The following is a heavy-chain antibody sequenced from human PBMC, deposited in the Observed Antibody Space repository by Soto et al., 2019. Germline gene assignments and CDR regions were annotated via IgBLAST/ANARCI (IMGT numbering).Heavy chain of an antibody. Sequence: QGQLVQSGGEAKKPGASVKVSCKASGYTFTRYGISWVRQAPRQGLEWMGWISGYNGDTNYAQKFQGRVTMTIDTPTSTAYMELRSRTSHDTAVYYCAKNGQPPYYYYGMDVWGQGTTVTVSS. CDR2: ISGYNGDT. D-gene: IGHD2-8*01. J-gene: IGHJ6*02. CDR3: AKNGQPPYYYYGMDV. CDR1: GYTFTRYG. V-gene: IGHV1-18*01.